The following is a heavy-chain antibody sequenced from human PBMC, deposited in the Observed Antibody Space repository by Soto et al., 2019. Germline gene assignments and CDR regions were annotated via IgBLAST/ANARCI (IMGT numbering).Heavy chain of an antibody. CDR1: GFTFSSYG. V-gene: IGHV3-33*01. CDR3: ARAGFGDYNYYYMDV. D-gene: IGHD3-10*01. J-gene: IGHJ6*03. CDR2: IWYDGSNK. Sequence: PGGSLRLSCAASGFTFSSYGMHWVHQAPGKGLEWVAVIWYDGSNKYYADSVKGRFTISRDNSKNTLYLQMNSLRAEDTAVYYCARAGFGDYNYYYMDVWGKGTTVTVSS.